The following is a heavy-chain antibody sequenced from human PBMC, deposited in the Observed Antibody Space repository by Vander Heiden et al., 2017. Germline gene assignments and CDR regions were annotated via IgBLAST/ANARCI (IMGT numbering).Heavy chain of an antibody. V-gene: IGHV3-30-3*01. Sequence: QVQLVESGGGVVQPGRSLRTSCAASGFTFSSYAMHWGRQAPGKGLEWVAVISYDGSNKYYADSVKGRFTISRDNSKNTLYLQMNSLRAEDTAVYYCARDVNSYGHVDYWGQGTLVTVSS. J-gene: IGHJ4*02. CDR1: GFTFSSYA. D-gene: IGHD5-18*01. CDR3: ARDVNSYGHVDY. CDR2: ISYDGSNK.